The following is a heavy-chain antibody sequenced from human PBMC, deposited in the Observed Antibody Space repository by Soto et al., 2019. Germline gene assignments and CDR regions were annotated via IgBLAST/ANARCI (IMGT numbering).Heavy chain of an antibody. CDR3: ARVVWGGATLDS. Sequence: SETLSLTCTVSGGSISSYYWSWIRQPPGKGLEWIGYIYYSGSTNYNPSLKSRVTISVDTSKNQFSLKLSSVTAADTAVYYCARVVWGGATLDSWGQGTLVTVS. V-gene: IGHV4-59*01. D-gene: IGHD2-21*01. CDR2: IYYSGST. J-gene: IGHJ4*02. CDR1: GGSISSYY.